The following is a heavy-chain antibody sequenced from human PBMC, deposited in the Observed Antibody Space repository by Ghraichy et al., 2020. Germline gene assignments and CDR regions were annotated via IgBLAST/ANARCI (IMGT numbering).Heavy chain of an antibody. CDR1: GFTFSSYS. D-gene: IGHD3-3*01. Sequence: GGSLRLSCAASGFTFSSYSMNWVRQAPGKGLEWVSSISSSSSYIYYADSVKGRFTISRDNAKNSLYLQMNSLRAEDTAVYYCARDSVGGYYSGYFDYWGQGTLVTVSS. CDR2: ISSSSSYI. J-gene: IGHJ4*02. CDR3: ARDSVGGYYSGYFDY. V-gene: IGHV3-21*01.